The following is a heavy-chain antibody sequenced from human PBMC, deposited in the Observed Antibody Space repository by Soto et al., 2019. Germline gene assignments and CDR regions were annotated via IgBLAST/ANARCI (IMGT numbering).Heavy chain of an antibody. CDR2: ISYDGSNK. V-gene: IGHV3-30-3*01. CDR3: ARDHYDFWSGPLGAFDY. J-gene: IGHJ4*02. D-gene: IGHD3-3*01. Sequence: HPGGSLRLSCAASGFTFSSYAMHWVRQAPGKGLEWVAVISYDGSNKYYADSVKGRFTISRDNSKNTLHLQMNSLRAEDTAVYYCARDHYDFWSGPLGAFDYWGQGTLVTVSS. CDR1: GFTFSSYA.